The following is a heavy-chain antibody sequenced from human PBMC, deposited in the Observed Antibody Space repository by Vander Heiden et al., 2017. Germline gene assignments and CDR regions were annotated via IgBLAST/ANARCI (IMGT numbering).Heavy chain of an antibody. Sequence: QITLKESGPTLVKPTQTLTLTCTFSGFSLSTSGVGVGWIRQPPGKALEWLALIYWNDEKRDCPSLKSRLTITKVTSQNQVVLTMTNMDPVDTATYDGAHSLGVYFDYWGHGTMVTVCS. CDR2: IYWNDEK. CDR1: GFSLSTSGVG. CDR3: AHSLGVYFDY. J-gene: IGHJ4*01. V-gene: IGHV2-5*01.